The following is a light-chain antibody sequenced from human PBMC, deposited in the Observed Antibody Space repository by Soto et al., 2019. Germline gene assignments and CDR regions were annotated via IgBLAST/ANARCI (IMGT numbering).Light chain of an antibody. CDR3: QQRSNWPPT. CDR2: DAS. Sequence: EIVLTQSPATLSLSPGERATLSCRASQSVSSYLAWYQQKPGQAPRLLIYDASNRATGIPARFSGSGSGTDFTLPIISLEPEDFAVYYCQQRSNWPPTVGQGTKLEIK. J-gene: IGKJ2*01. V-gene: IGKV3-11*01. CDR1: QSVSSY.